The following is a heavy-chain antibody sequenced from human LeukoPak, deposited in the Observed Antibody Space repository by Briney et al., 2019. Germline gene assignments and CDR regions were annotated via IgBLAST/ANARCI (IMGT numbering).Heavy chain of an antibody. CDR1: GFTFSSYA. D-gene: IGHD3-22*01. Sequence: GRSVRLFCAASGFTFSSYAMSWVRQAPGKGLEWVSDISVSADSTYDADSVKGRFTISRDNSKSTLYLQMNSLRAEDTAVYYCAKDHDNYYVSSGYTPFDYWGQGTLVTVFS. V-gene: IGHV3-23*01. CDR2: ISVSADST. CDR3: AKDHDNYYVSSGYTPFDY. J-gene: IGHJ4*02.